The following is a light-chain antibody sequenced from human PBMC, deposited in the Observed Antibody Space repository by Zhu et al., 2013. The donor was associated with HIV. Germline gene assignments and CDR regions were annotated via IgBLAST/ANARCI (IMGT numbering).Light chain of an antibody. Sequence: EVVLMQSPGSLSLSRGERATLSCRASQTVSYRHIAWYHQKLGQPPRLLIYAASTRAPDVPARFSGSGSGTDFTLTISSLEPEDFAVYYCQQRSDWPPSLTFGGGTEGGDQT. J-gene: IGKJ4*01. V-gene: IGKV3D-20*02. CDR2: AAS. CDR1: QTVSYRH. CDR3: QQRSDWPPSLT.